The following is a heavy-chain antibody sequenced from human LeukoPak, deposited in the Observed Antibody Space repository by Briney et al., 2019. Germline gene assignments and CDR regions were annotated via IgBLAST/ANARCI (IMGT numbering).Heavy chain of an antibody. CDR2: IIPILGIA. CDR3: ASRGGDYYGSGSPYYYYYGMDV. CDR1: GGTFSSYA. J-gene: IGHJ6*02. D-gene: IGHD3-10*01. V-gene: IGHV1-69*04. Sequence: SVKVSCKASGGTFSSYAISWVRQAPGQGLEWMGRIIPILGIANYAQKFQGRVTITADKSTSTAYMELSSLRSEDTVVYYCASRGGDYYGSGSPYYYYYGMDVWGQGTTVTVSS.